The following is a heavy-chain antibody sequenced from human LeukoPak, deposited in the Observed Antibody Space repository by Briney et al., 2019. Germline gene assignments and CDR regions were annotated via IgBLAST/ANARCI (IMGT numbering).Heavy chain of an antibody. J-gene: IGHJ5*02. CDR3: ARGLGSGSYYPNWFDP. CDR1: GFTVSSNC. D-gene: IGHD3-10*01. Sequence: GGSLRLSCAASGFTVSSNCMSWVRQAPGKGLEWVSVIYSGGSTYYADSVKGRFTISRDYSKNTLYLQMNSLRAEDTAVYYCARGLGSGSYYPNWFDPWGQGTLVTVSS. V-gene: IGHV3-53*01. CDR2: IYSGGST.